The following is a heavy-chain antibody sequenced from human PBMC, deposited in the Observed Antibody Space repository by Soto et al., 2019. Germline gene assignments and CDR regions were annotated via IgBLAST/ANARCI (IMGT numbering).Heavy chain of an antibody. CDR1: GFTFSTYS. D-gene: IGHD2-21*01. J-gene: IGHJ5*02. V-gene: IGHV3-30*02. CDR2: IRYDESDK. CDR3: ARDQYVENWFDP. Sequence: GGSLRLSCAASGFTFSTYSMNWVRQAPGKGLEWVAFIRYDESDKYYVDSVKGRFTISRDNSKNTLYLQMDSLRAEDTAVYYCARDQYVENWFDPWGQGTLVTVSS.